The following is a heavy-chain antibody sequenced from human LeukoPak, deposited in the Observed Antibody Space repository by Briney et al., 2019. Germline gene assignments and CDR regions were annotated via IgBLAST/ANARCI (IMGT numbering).Heavy chain of an antibody. CDR3: ARAGYCSGGSCYLSYFDY. Sequence: GRSLRLSCAASGFTFSSYAMHWVRQAPGKGLEWVAVISYDGSNKYYADSVKGRFTISRDNSKNTPYLQMNSLRAEDTAVYYCARAGYCSGGSCYLSYFDYWGQGTLVTVSS. V-gene: IGHV3-30*04. CDR1: GFTFSSYA. D-gene: IGHD2-15*01. J-gene: IGHJ4*02. CDR2: ISYDGSNK.